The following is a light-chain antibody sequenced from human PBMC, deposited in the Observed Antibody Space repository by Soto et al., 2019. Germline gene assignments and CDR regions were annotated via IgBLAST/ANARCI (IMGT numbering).Light chain of an antibody. J-gene: IGKJ2*01. CDR3: MQGTHWYT. V-gene: IGKV2-30*01. CDR1: QSLVYSDGNTY. CDR2: KVS. Sequence: VVMTQSPLSLPVTLGQPASISCRSTQSLVYSDGNTYLTWFQQRPGQSPRRLIYKVSNRDSGVPDRFSGSGSGTDFTLKISRVEAEDVGVYYCMQGTHWYTFGQGTKLEIK.